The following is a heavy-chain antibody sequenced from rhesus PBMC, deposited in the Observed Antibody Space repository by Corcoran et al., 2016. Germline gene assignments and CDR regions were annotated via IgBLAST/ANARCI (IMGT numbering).Heavy chain of an antibody. Sequence: QVQLVQSGAEVKKPGASVKVSCKASGVTFGSYAISWVRQAPGQGLEWMGVIIPLVGITNHAEKFQGRVTITADTSTRTGYMGVSGLGCEDTAVYYWARGVSDSSGPVYWGRGVLVTVSS. V-gene: IGHV1-198*02. CDR1: GVTFGSYA. J-gene: IGHJ4*01. CDR3: ARGVSDSSGPVY. CDR2: IIPLVGIT. D-gene: IGHD6-31*01.